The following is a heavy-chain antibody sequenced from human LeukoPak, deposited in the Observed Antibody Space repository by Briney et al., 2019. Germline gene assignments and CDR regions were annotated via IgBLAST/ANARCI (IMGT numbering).Heavy chain of an antibody. V-gene: IGHV1-18*04. CDR1: GYTFTSYG. CDR2: ISAYNGNT. D-gene: IGHD3-10*01. Sequence: GASVKDSCKASGYTFTSYGISWVRQAPGQGLEWMGWISAYNGNTNYAQKLQGRVTMTTDTSTSTAYMELRSLRSDGTAVYYCAWTYYYGSGSSHFDYWGQGTLVTVSS. CDR3: AWTYYYGSGSSHFDY. J-gene: IGHJ4*02.